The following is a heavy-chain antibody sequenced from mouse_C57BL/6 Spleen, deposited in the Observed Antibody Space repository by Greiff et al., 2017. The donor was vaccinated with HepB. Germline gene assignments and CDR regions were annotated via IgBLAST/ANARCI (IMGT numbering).Heavy chain of an antibody. CDR1: GYTFTDYY. Sequence: EVQLQQSGPELVKPGASVKISCKASGYTFTDYYMNWVKQSHGKSLEWIGDINPNNGGTSYNQKFKGKATLTVDKSSSTAYMELRSLTSEDSAVYYCARSMGWDGDFDYWGQGTTLTVSS. D-gene: IGHD4-1*01. V-gene: IGHV1-26*01. CDR2: INPNNGGT. J-gene: IGHJ2*01. CDR3: ARSMGWDGDFDY.